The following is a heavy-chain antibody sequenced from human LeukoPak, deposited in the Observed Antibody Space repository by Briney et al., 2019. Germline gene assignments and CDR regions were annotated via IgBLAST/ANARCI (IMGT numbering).Heavy chain of an antibody. V-gene: IGHV4-4*07. J-gene: IGHJ5*02. CDR3: ARLNTAMVMRSNGYWFDP. Sequence: SETLSLTCTVSGGSISSYYWSWIRQPAGKGLEWIGRIYTSGSTNYNPSLKSRVTMSVDTSKNQFSLKLSSVTAADTAVYYCARLNTAMVMRSNGYWFDPWGQGTLVTVSS. CDR2: IYTSGST. D-gene: IGHD5-18*01. CDR1: GGSISSYY.